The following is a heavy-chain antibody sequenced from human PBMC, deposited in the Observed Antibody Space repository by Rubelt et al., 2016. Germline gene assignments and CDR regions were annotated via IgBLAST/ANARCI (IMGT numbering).Heavy chain of an antibody. CDR1: GYTFTSYG. CDR3: ARGMITFGGVIEVGWFDP. D-gene: IGHD3-16*02. Sequence: QVQLVQSGAEVKKPGASVKVSCKASGYTFTSYGISWVRQAPGQGLEWMGWISAYNGNTNYAQKLQGRGTMTTDTSTSTAYMGLRSLRSDDTAVYYCARGMITFGGVIEVGWFDPWGQGTLVTVSS. J-gene: IGHJ5*02. CDR2: ISAYNGNT. V-gene: IGHV1-18*01.